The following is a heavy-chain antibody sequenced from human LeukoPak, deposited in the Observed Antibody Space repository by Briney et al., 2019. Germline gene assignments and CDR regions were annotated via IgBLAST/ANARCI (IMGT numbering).Heavy chain of an antibody. D-gene: IGHD2-2*01. J-gene: IGHJ5*02. V-gene: IGHV3-33*08. CDR1: GFTFSDHY. CDR3: AGDSSTSLGWFDP. CDR2: IWYDGSNK. Sequence: GGSLRLSCAASGFTFSDHYMDWVRQAPGKGLEWVAVIWYDGSNKYYADSVKGRFTISRDNSKNTLYLQMNSLRAEDTAVYYCAGDSSTSLGWFDPWGQGTLVTVSS.